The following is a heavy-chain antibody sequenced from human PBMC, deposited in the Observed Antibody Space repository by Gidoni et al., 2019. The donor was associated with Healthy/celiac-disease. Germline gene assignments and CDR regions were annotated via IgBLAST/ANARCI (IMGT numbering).Heavy chain of an antibody. CDR2: ISWNSGSI. J-gene: IGHJ4*02. CDR3: AKGYSSSWQRPEIDY. CDR1: GFPFDDYA. V-gene: IGHV3-9*01. Sequence: EVQLVESGGGLVQPGRSLRLSCAASGFPFDDYAMHWVRQAPGKGLGWVSGISWNSGSIGYADSVKGRFTISRDNAKNSLYLQMNSLRAEDTALYYCAKGYSSSWQRPEIDYWGQGTLVTVSS. D-gene: IGHD6-13*01.